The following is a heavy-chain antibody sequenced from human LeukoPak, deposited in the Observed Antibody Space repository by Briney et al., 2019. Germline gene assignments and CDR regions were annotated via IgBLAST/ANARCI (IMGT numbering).Heavy chain of an antibody. D-gene: IGHD4-17*01. CDR1: GGSISSSSYY. CDR3: ARAPFYGDPFGFDY. CDR2: IYYSGST. Sequence: SETLSLTCTVSGGSISSSSYYWGWIRQPPGKGLEWIGSIYYSGSTYYNPSLKSRVTISVDTSKNPFSLKLSSVTAADTAVYYCARAPFYGDPFGFDYWGQGTLVTVSS. J-gene: IGHJ4*02. V-gene: IGHV4-39*07.